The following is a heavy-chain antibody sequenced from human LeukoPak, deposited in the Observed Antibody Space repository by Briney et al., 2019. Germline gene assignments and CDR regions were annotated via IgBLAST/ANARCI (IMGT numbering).Heavy chain of an antibody. V-gene: IGHV3-23*01. J-gene: IGHJ4*02. CDR3: AKVGDFWSTTNFDY. CDR2: ISGSGGST. Sequence: GGSLRLSCAASGFTFSSYAMSWARQAPGKGLEWVSAISGSGGSTYYADSVKGRFTISRDNSKNTLYLQMNSLRAEDTAVYYCAKVGDFWSTTNFDYWGQGTLVTVSS. CDR1: GFTFSSYA. D-gene: IGHD3-3*01.